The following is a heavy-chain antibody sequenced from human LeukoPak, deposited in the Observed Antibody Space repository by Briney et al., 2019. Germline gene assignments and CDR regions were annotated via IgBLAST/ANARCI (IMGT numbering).Heavy chain of an antibody. D-gene: IGHD3-3*01. Sequence: GGSLRLSCAASGFTFSSYGMHWVRQAPGKGLEWVAFIRDDGSNKYYAYSVKGRFTISRDNSKNTLYLQMNSLRAEDTAVYYCARAPDGIRFMNWFDPWGQGTLVTVSS. J-gene: IGHJ5*02. CDR1: GFTFSSYG. V-gene: IGHV3-30*02. CDR3: ARAPDGIRFMNWFDP. CDR2: IRDDGSNK.